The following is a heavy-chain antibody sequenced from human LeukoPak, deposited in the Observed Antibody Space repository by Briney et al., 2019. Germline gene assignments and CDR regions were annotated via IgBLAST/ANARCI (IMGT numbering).Heavy chain of an antibody. Sequence: PSDTLSLTCAVYGGSFSGYYWSWLRQPPVKGLEWIGEINHSGSTNYNPSLKSPVTISVDTSKNQFSLKLSSVTAADTAVYYCARGGLTGGFDYWGQGTLVTVSS. CDR2: INHSGST. CDR3: ARGGLTGGFDY. J-gene: IGHJ4*02. D-gene: IGHD1-14*01. CDR1: GGSFSGYY. V-gene: IGHV4-34*01.